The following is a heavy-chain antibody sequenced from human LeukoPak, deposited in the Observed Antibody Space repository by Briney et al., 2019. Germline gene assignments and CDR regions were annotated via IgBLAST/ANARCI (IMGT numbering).Heavy chain of an antibody. J-gene: IGHJ5*02. CDR2: INPNSGGT. CDR3: ARADRLDGGPYLIGP. Sequence: ASVKVSCKTSGYSFTDYYMHWVRQAPGQGLEWMGWINPNSGGTSSAQKFQGRVTMTRDTSITTVYMEVSWLTSDDTTIYYCARADRLDGGPYLIGPWGQGTLVTVSS. D-gene: IGHD2-21*01. V-gene: IGHV1-2*02. CDR1: GYSFTDYY.